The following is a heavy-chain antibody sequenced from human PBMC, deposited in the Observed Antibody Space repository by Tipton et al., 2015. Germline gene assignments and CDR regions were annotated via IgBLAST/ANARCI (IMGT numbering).Heavy chain of an antibody. CDR1: GYTFTSFG. CDR2: ISGYNGNT. Sequence: QLVQSGAELKKPGASVKVSCKASGYTFTSFGISWVRQAPGQGLEWMGWISGYNGNTNFAQTLQGRVTMTTDTSTSTAYMELRSLRSDDTAVYYCARDSGVAVAGREPDSWGQRTLVAVSS. D-gene: IGHD6-19*01. J-gene: IGHJ4*02. CDR3: ARDSGVAVAGREPDS. V-gene: IGHV1-18*01.